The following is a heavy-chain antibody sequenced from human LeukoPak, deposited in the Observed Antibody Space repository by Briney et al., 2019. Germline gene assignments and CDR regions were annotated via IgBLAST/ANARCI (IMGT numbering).Heavy chain of an antibody. J-gene: IGHJ5*02. V-gene: IGHV3-21*06. CDR2: INSADNVE. CDR1: GFTFSSYA. CDR3: ARDTVNGPFVISLDL. Sequence: SGGSLRLSCAASGFTFSSYAMSWVRQAPGKGPEWVAHINSADNVEYYTDSVRGRFTMSRDNAKDLLYLHLNSLRDEDTAVYYCARDTVNGPFVISLDLWGQGVLVTVSS. D-gene: IGHD2-8*01.